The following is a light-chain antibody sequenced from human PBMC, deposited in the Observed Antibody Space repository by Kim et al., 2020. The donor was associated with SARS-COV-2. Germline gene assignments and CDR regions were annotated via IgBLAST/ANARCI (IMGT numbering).Light chain of an antibody. CDR2: GAS. Sequence: SPGERATLSCRASQSVSSSYLAWYQQKPGQAPRLLIYGASSRATGIPDRFSGSGSGTYFTLTISRLEPEDFAVYYCQQYGSSPMYTFGQGTKLEI. J-gene: IGKJ2*01. CDR1: QSVSSSY. V-gene: IGKV3-20*01. CDR3: QQYGSSPMYT.